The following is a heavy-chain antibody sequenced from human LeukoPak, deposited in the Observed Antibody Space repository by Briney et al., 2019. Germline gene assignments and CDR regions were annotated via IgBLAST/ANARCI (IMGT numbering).Heavy chain of an antibody. CDR2: IYYSGST. Sequence: SETLSLTCTVSGGSISSYYWSWIRQPPGKGLEWIGYIYYSGSTNYNPSLKSRVTMSVDTSRSQFSLNLNSVTAADTAVYYCAKGAVMTASYSFDVWGQGTVVTVSS. CDR1: GGSISSYY. J-gene: IGHJ3*01. D-gene: IGHD2-21*02. V-gene: IGHV4-59*12. CDR3: AKGAVMTASYSFDV.